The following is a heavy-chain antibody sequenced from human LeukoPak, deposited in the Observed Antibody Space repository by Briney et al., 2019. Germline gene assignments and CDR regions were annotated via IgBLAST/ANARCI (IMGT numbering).Heavy chain of an antibody. CDR2: ISGDGGST. CDR1: GSTFDDYA. V-gene: IGHV3-43*02. CDR3: ALSITYGSWPAAMVD. Sequence: GGSLRLSCAASGSTFDDYAMHWVRQAPGKGLEWVSLISGDGGSTYYADSVKGRFTISRDNSKNSLYLQMNSLRTEDTALYYCALSITYGSWPAAMVDWGQGTLVTVSS. J-gene: IGHJ4*02. D-gene: IGHD2-2*01.